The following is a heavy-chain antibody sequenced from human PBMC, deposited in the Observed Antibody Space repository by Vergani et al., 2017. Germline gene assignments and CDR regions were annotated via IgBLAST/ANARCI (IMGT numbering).Heavy chain of an antibody. CDR3: ARAGEGTYYYYYMDV. J-gene: IGHJ6*03. Sequence: QVQLQESGPGLVKPSQTLSLTCTVSGGSISSGSYYWSWIRQPAGKGLEWIGRIYTSGSTNYNPSLKSRVTISVDTSKNQFSLKLSSVTAADPAVYYCARAGEGTYYYYYMDVWGKGTTVTVSS. CDR1: GGSISSGSYY. CDR2: IYTSGST. V-gene: IGHV4-61*02.